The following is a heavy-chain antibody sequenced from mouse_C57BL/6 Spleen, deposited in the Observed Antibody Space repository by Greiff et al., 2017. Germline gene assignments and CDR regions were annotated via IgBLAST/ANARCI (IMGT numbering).Heavy chain of an antibody. V-gene: IGHV2-2*01. CDR1: GFSLTSYG. CDR3: AIYDGYFYAMDY. Sequence: VKLMESGPGLVQPSQSLSITCTVSGFSLTSYGVHWVRQSPGKGLEWLGVIWSGGSTDYNAAFISRLSISKDNSKSQVFFKMNSLQADDTAIYYCAIYDGYFYAMDYWGQGTSVAVSS. D-gene: IGHD2-3*01. CDR2: IWSGGST. J-gene: IGHJ4*01.